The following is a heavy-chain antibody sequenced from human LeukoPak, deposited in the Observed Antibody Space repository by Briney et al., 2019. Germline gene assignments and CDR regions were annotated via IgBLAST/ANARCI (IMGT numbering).Heavy chain of an antibody. J-gene: IGHJ4*02. CDR2: INHSGST. V-gene: IGHV4-34*01. CDR3: ARGKRWLQLSGAISY. CDR1: GFTVSSNY. D-gene: IGHD5-24*01. Sequence: PGGSLRLSCAASGFTVSSNYMSWIRQPPGKGLEWIGEINHSGSTNYNPSLKSRVTISVDTSKNQFSLKLSSVTAADTAVYYCARGKRWLQLSGAISYWGQGTLVTVSS.